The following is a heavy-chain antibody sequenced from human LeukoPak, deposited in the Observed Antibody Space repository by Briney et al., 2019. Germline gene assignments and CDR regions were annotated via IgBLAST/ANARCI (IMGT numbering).Heavy chain of an antibody. D-gene: IGHD3-3*01. Sequence: GGSLRLSCAASGFTFSSYAMSWVRQAPGKGLDCVSAISGSGGTTYYADSVKGRFTISRDNSKNTLYLQMNSLRAEDTAVYYCAKDPRSYFDFWADWGQGTLVTVSS. CDR2: ISGSGGTT. CDR1: GFTFSSYA. CDR3: AKDPRSYFDFWAD. J-gene: IGHJ4*02. V-gene: IGHV3-23*01.